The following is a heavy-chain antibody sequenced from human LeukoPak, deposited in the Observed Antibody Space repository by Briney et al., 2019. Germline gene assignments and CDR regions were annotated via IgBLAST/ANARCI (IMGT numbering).Heavy chain of an antibody. V-gene: IGHV3-30-3*01. CDR3: ARVLYSSGWYGDHY. CDR1: GFTFSSNA. D-gene: IGHD6-19*01. Sequence: GRSLRLSCAASGFTFSSNAMHWVRKAPGKGLEWVAVISHDGSTKYYADSVKGRFTSSRDNSKNTLYLQMNSLRVEDTAVYYCARVLYSSGWYGDHYWGQGTLVTVSS. CDR2: ISHDGSTK. J-gene: IGHJ4*02.